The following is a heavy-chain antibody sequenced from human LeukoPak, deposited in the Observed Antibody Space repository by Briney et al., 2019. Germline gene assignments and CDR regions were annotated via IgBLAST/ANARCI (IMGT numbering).Heavy chain of an antibody. CDR3: ARHSRYGLYYFDY. V-gene: IGHV4-34*12. Sequence: TSETLSLTCAVYGGSFSGYYWSWIRQPPGKGLEWIVSLFYSGSTYYDPSLKSRVTISVDTSKNQFSLKVTSVTAADTAVYYCARHSRYGLYYFDYWGQGTLVTVSS. CDR1: GGSFSGYY. CDR2: LFYSGST. D-gene: IGHD5-18*01. J-gene: IGHJ4*02.